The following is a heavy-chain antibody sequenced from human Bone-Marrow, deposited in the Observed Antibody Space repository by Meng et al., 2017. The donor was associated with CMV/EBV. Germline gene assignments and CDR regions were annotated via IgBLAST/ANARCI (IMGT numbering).Heavy chain of an antibody. CDR2: INHSGRT. CDR1: SCSGCY. J-gene: IGHJ5*02. CDR3: ARVEGVWLELRRSVWFDP. V-gene: IGHV4-34*01. Sequence: SCSGCYWSWIPQPPGKGLERIGEINHSGRTNYNPSLKNRVTISVDTSKNQFSLKLSSVTAADTAVYYCARVEGVWLELRRSVWFDPWGQGTLVTVSS. D-gene: IGHD1-7*01.